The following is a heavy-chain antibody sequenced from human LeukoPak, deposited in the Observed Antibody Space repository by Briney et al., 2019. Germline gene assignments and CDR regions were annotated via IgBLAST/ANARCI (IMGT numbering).Heavy chain of an antibody. Sequence: GGSLRLSCAASGFTFSSYAVSWVRQAPGKGLEWVSAISGSGGSTYYADSVKGRFTISRDNSKNTLYLQMNSLRAEDTAVYYCAKGEQVYYYDSSGYESGYAFDIWGQGTMVTVSS. CDR1: GFTFSSYA. CDR3: AKGEQVYYYDSSGYESGYAFDI. J-gene: IGHJ3*02. V-gene: IGHV3-23*01. D-gene: IGHD3-22*01. CDR2: ISGSGGST.